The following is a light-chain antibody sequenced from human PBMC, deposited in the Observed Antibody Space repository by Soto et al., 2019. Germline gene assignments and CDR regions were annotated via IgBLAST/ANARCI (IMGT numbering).Light chain of an antibody. Sequence: DIQMTQSPSSLSASVGDGVTITCRASQSISGYLNWYQQKSGQAPKLLMNAASTLQSGVPSRFSGSGSGTDCTLTISSLQPEESATYFCQQSDSMPWTFGQGTTVEIK. CDR2: AAS. V-gene: IGKV1-39*01. CDR1: QSISGY. CDR3: QQSDSMPWT. J-gene: IGKJ1*01.